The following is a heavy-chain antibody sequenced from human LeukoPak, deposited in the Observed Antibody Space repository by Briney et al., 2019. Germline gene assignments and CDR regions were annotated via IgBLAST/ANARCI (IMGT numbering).Heavy chain of an antibody. D-gene: IGHD2/OR15-2a*01. CDR2: ISSSSSYI. V-gene: IGHV3-21*01. CDR3: ARSAEVSQSVIYWYFDL. CDR1: RSTFSSSS. Sequence: PGGSLRLFCAASRSTFSSSSMNWVRHAPGKGLEWVSSISSSSSYIYYADSVKGRFTISRDSAKNSLYLQMNSLRAEDTAVYYCARSAEVSQSVIYWYFDLWGRGTLVSVSS. J-gene: IGHJ2*01.